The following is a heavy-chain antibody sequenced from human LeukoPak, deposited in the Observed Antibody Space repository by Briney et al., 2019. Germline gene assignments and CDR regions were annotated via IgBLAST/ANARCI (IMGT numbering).Heavy chain of an antibody. D-gene: IGHD6-6*01. V-gene: IGHV4-59*08. CDR1: GGSISSYY. J-gene: IGHJ5*02. CDR2: IYYSGST. Sequence: PSETLSLTCTVSGGSISSYYWSWIRQPPGKGLEWIGYIYYSGSTNYNPSLKSRVTISVDTSKNQFSLKLSSVTAADTAVYYCARIPGSSAEDWFDPWGQGTLVTVSS. CDR3: ARIPGSSAEDWFDP.